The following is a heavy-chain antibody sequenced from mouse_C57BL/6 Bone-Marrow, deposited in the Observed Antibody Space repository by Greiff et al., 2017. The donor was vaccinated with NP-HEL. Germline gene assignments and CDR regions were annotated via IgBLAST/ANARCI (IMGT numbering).Heavy chain of an antibody. V-gene: IGHV1-72*01. CDR2: IDPNSGGT. Sequence: QVQLQQSGPELVKPGASVKISCKASGYTFTSYWMHWVKQRPGRGLEWIGRIDPNSGGTKYNEKFKSKATLTVDKPSSTAYMQLSSLTSEDSAVYYCASGSLVAKDYYAMDYWGQGTSVTVSS. D-gene: IGHD1-1*01. CDR1: GYTFTSYW. J-gene: IGHJ4*01. CDR3: ASGSLVAKDYYAMDY.